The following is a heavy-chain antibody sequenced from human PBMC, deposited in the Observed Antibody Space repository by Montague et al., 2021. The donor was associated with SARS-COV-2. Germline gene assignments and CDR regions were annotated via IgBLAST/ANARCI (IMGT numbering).Heavy chain of an antibody. D-gene: IGHD3-9*01. CDR3: ARVSSLCFYIFIGSRHNPYAMDV. J-gene: IGHJ6*02. Sequence: SETLSLTCTVSGGSISSSSYYWGWIRQPPGKGLEWIGSVYYSGSTYYNPSLKSRVTISVDTSKNQFSLKLSSVTAADTAVYYCARVSSLCFYIFIGSRHNPYAMDVWGQGTTVTVSS. V-gene: IGHV4-39*07. CDR2: VYYSGST. CDR1: GGSISSSSYY.